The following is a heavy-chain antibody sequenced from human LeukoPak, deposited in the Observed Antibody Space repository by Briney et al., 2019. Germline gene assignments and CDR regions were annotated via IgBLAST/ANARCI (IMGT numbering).Heavy chain of an antibody. Sequence: GASVKVSCKASGYTFTGYYMHWVRQAPGQGLEWMGWINPNSGGTNYAQKFQERVTITRDMSTSTAYMELSSLRSEDTAVYYCAAVAYCGGDCYFGYFDYWGQGTLVTVSS. D-gene: IGHD2-21*02. J-gene: IGHJ4*02. CDR2: INPNSGGT. V-gene: IGHV1-2*02. CDR3: AAVAYCGGDCYFGYFDY. CDR1: GYTFTGYY.